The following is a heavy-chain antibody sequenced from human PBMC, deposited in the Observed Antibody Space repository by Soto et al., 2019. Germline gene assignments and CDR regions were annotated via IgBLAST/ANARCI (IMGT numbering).Heavy chain of an antibody. J-gene: IGHJ4*02. CDR2: ISAHNGKT. CDR1: GYIFTSYG. CDR3: ARGRYGDY. V-gene: IGHV1-18*01. D-gene: IGHD4-17*01. Sequence: QAHLVQSGPEVKKPGASVKVSCKGSGYIFTSYGIAWVRQAPGQGLEWMGWISAHNGKTEYAQKFQGRVTVTRDTSTSTAYLELRSLRSVDTALYNCARGRYGDYWGQGALVTVSS.